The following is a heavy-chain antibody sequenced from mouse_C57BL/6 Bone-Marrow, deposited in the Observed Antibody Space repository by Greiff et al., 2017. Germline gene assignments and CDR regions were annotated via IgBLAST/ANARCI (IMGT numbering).Heavy chain of an antibody. Sequence: QVQLQQSGAELVKPGASVKLSCKASGYTFTSYWMHWVKQRPGQGLEWIGMIHPNSGSTNYNEKFKSKATLTVDKSSSTAYMQLSSLTSEDSAVYYCARPIYYGNSGFAYWGQGTLVTVSA. CDR1: GYTFTSYW. CDR2: IHPNSGST. V-gene: IGHV1-64*01. D-gene: IGHD2-1*01. J-gene: IGHJ3*01. CDR3: ARPIYYGNSGFAY.